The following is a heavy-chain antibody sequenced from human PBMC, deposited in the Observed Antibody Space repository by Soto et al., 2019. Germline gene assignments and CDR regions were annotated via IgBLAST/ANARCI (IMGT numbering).Heavy chain of an antibody. CDR2: IYHSGST. CDR1: GGSISSGGYS. J-gene: IGHJ6*02. CDR3: ARAAIYYISTSCFYYGMDV. Sequence: QLQLQESGSGLVKPSQTLSLTCAVSGGSISSGGYSWSWIRQPPGKGLEWIGYIYHSGSTYYNPSLKSRVTISVDRSKNQFSLKLSSVTAADTAVYYCARAAIYYISTSCFYYGMDVWGQGTTVTVSS. V-gene: IGHV4-30-2*01. D-gene: IGHD2-2*01.